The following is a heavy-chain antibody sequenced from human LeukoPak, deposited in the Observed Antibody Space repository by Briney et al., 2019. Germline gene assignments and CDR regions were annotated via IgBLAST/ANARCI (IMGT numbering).Heavy chain of an antibody. CDR3: ARHRIRGAAAGLFDC. CDR2: IIPIFGTA. D-gene: IGHD6-13*01. V-gene: IGHV1-69*05. J-gene: IGHJ4*02. Sequence: SVKVSCKASGGTFSSYAISWVRQAPGQGLEWMGGIIPIFGTANYAQKFQGRVTITTDESTSTAYMELSSLRSEDTAVYYCARHRIRGAAAGLFDCWGQGTLVTVSS. CDR1: GGTFSSYA.